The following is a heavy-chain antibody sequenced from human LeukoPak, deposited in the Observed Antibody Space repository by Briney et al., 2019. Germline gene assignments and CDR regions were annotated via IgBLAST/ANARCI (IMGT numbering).Heavy chain of an antibody. CDR2: ITSNSVSI. D-gene: IGHD5-12*01. Sequence: GGSLRLSCAASGFSFSRYSMNWVRQAPGKGLEWVSSITSNSVSIYYADSVKGRFTISRDNSKNTLYLQMSSLRPDDTAVYYCARTYDENPLGLFDPWGQGTLVTVSS. CDR3: ARTYDENPLGLFDP. CDR1: GFSFSRYS. J-gene: IGHJ5*02. V-gene: IGHV3-21*01.